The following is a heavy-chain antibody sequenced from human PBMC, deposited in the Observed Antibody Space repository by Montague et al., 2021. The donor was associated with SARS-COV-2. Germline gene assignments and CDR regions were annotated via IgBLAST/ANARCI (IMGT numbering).Heavy chain of an antibody. J-gene: IGHJ3*02. V-gene: IGHV4-39*07. CDR2: IYYGGST. CDR1: GDSVRTYSYY. D-gene: IGHD2-15*01. CDR3: ARDMRMVAKVVVVVDAVVGGFDI. Sequence: SETLSLTCTVSGDSVRTYSYYWGWIRQPPGKGLEWIGSIYYGGSTTYNPSLKSRVTISVDTSRNQFSLKLSSVPAADTAVYYCARDMRMVAKVVVVVDAVVGGFDIWGQGTMVTVSS.